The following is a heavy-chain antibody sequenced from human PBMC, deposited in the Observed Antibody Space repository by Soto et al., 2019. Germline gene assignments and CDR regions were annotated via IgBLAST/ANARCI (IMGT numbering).Heavy chain of an antibody. CDR3: ARAPYMTAWAYDF. CDR2: ISRTGYK. J-gene: IGHJ4*02. V-gene: IGHV4-4*07. D-gene: IGHD2-21*02. CDR1: GDPDNRDY. Sequence: QVRLQESGPRLVKPSETLSLTCTVSGDPDNRDYWSWMRQTAEKGLEWIGRISRTGYKDVNPSFQSRVTISVDPSRDQRSLDLKSVTVADTAVYYCARAPYMTAWAYDFWGQGALVTVS.